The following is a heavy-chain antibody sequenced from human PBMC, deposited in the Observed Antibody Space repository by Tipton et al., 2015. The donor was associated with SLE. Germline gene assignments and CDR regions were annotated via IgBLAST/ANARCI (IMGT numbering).Heavy chain of an antibody. Sequence: TLSLTCSVSGGSSSYYWSWIRQPPGKGLEWIGYIYYSGSTNYNPSLKSRVTISVDTSKNQFSLKLSSVTAADTAVYYCARVHPWGLFDYWGQGTLVTVSS. CDR3: ARVHPWGLFDY. J-gene: IGHJ4*02. CDR2: IYYSGST. CDR1: GGSSSYY. V-gene: IGHV4-59*01. D-gene: IGHD3-16*01.